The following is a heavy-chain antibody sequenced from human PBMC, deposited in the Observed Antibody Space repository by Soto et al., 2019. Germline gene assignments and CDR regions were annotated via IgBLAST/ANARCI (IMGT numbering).Heavy chain of an antibody. CDR2: IIPILGIA. D-gene: IGHD3-16*01. Sequence: QVQLVQSGAEVKKPGSSVKVSCKASGGTFSSYTISWVRQAPGQGLEWMGRIIPILGIANYAQKFQGRVTITADKSTSTAYMELSSLRSEDMVVYYCARAHYDYIWGFDYWGQGTLVTVSS. CDR3: ARAHYDYIWGFDY. V-gene: IGHV1-69*02. J-gene: IGHJ4*02. CDR1: GGTFSSYT.